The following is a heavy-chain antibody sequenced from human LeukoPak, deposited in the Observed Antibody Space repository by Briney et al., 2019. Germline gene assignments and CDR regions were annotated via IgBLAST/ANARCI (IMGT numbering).Heavy chain of an antibody. D-gene: IGHD5-24*01. J-gene: IGHJ5*02. CDR3: ARQEEMATIRAWFDP. Sequence: PSETLSLPCTVSGASIRSYYWNWIRQPPGKELEWIGYVYYSGNTDYNPSLKSRVTISLDTSKNQFSLKLSSVTAADTAVYYCARQEEMATIRAWFDPWGQRTLVTVSS. CDR1: GASIRSYY. V-gene: IGHV4-59*08. CDR2: VYYSGNT.